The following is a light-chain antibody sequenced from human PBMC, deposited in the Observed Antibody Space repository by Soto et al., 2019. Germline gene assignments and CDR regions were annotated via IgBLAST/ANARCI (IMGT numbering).Light chain of an antibody. J-gene: IGKJ5*01. CDR1: LSVSVY. CDR2: DAS. Sequence: GFTQSTATLSLAPGGRATLSCRTSLSVSVYLDWYQQKPGQAPRLLISDASNRATGIPARFSGSGSGTDFTLTISSLEPEDFAVYYCHQRQYWPPITFGQGTRLEIK. CDR3: HQRQYWPPIT. V-gene: IGKV3-11*01.